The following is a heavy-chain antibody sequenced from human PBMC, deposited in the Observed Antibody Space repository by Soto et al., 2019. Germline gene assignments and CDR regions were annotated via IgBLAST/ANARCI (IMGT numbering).Heavy chain of an antibody. CDR2: IYYSGST. D-gene: IGHD3-10*01. CDR3: ASRPLWFGEFDAFDI. V-gene: IGHV4-30-4*01. CDR1: GGSISSGDYY. J-gene: IGHJ3*02. Sequence: QVQLQESGPGLVKPSQTLSLTCTVSGGSISSGDYYWSWIRQPPGKGLEWIGYIYYSGSTYYNPSLTSRVTISVATSKNQFSLKLSSVTATDTAVYYCASRPLWFGEFDAFDIWGQGTMVTVSS.